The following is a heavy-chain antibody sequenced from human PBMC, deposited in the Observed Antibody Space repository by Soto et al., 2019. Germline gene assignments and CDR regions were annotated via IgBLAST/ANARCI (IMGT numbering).Heavy chain of an antibody. CDR2: ISGSGGST. J-gene: IGHJ4*02. CDR1: GFTCSNYA. D-gene: IGHD5-12*01. Sequence: EVQLLDSGGGLVQPGGSLRLSCAASGFTCSNYAMNWVRQAPGKGLDWVSAISGSGGSTYYADSVKGRFTISRDTYENTLYLQMSSLGAEDTAVYYCAKGTLGGGYDLDYLGQGTLVTVSS. V-gene: IGHV3-23*01. CDR3: AKGTLGGGYDLDY.